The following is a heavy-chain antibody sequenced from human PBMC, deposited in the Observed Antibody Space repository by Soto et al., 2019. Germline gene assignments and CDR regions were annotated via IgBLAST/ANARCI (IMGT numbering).Heavy chain of an antibody. V-gene: IGHV1-69*13. Sequence: ASVKVSCKASGGTFSSYAISWVRQAPGQGLEWMGGIIPIFGTANYAQKFQGRVTITADESTSTADMELSSLRSEDTDVYYCAREGYYYDSSGYYFDYWGQGTLVTVSS. J-gene: IGHJ4*02. CDR1: GGTFSSYA. CDR2: IIPIFGTA. CDR3: AREGYYYDSSGYYFDY. D-gene: IGHD3-22*01.